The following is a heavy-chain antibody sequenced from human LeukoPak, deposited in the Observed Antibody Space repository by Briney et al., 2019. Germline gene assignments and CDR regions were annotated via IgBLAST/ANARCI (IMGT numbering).Heavy chain of an antibody. D-gene: IGHD3-22*01. CDR1: GGSFSGYY. V-gene: IGHV4-34*01. CDR2: INHSGST. Sequence: PSETLSLTCAVYGGSFSGYYWSWIRQPPGKGLEWIGEINHSGSTNYNPSLKSRVTISVDTSKNQFSLKLSSVTAADTAVYYCARHLYYDSSGYSNYFDYWGQGTLVTVSS. CDR3: ARHLYYDSSGYSNYFDY. J-gene: IGHJ4*02.